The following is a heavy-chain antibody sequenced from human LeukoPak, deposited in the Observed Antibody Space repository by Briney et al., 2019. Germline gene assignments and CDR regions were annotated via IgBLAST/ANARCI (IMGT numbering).Heavy chain of an antibody. V-gene: IGHV1-18*01. CDR1: GYTFTSYG. Sequence: ASVKVSCKASGYTFTSYGISWVRQAPGQGLEWMGWISAYNGNTNYAQKLQGRVTMTTDTSTSTAYMGLRSLRSDDTAVYYCARGRTHRRLWLGESTGGPFDYWGQGTLVTVSS. CDR3: ARGRTHRRLWLGESTGGPFDY. CDR2: ISAYNGNT. D-gene: IGHD3-10*01. J-gene: IGHJ4*02.